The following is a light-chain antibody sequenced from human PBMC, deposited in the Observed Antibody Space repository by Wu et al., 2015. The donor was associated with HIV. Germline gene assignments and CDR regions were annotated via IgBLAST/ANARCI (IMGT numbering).Light chain of an antibody. Sequence: AVHLTQSPSSLSASVGDRVTVTCRSSHVINSALAWYQQKPGKAPKLLIYDASLLNGGVPSRFSGTRSGTEFNLTINTVRPEDFATYYCQKYNTAPWTFGQGTKVEMK. CDR1: HVINSA. J-gene: IGKJ1*01. CDR3: QKYNTAPWT. V-gene: IGKV1-13*02. CDR2: DAS.